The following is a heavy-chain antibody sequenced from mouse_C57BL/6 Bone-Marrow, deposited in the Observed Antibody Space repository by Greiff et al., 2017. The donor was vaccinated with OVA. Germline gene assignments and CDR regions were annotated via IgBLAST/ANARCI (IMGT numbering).Heavy chain of an antibody. J-gene: IGHJ3*01. Sequence: EVQLQQSGPELVKPGASVKISCKASGYSFTGYYMNWVKQSPEKSLEWIGEINPSTGGTTYNQKFKAKATLTVDKSSSTAYMQLKSLTSEDSAVYYCARGRGYYYGSPFAYWGQGTLVTVSA. D-gene: IGHD1-1*01. CDR1: GYSFTGYY. CDR3: ARGRGYYYGSPFAY. CDR2: INPSTGGT. V-gene: IGHV1-42*01.